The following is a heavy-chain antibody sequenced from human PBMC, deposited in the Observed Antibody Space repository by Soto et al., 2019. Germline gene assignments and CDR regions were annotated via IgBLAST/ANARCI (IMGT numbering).Heavy chain of an antibody. CDR1: GGSIRSYY. J-gene: IGHJ4*02. V-gene: IGHV4-59*08. CDR3: ARNNALRSDFDY. Sequence: PSETLSLTCTVSGGSIRSYYWTWTRQPPGKGLEWIGYIYHSGSTDYNPSLKSRVTISLDMSKNQFSLKLSSVTAADTAVYYCARNNALRSDFDYWGQGTLVTVSS. CDR2: IYHSGST. D-gene: IGHD3-16*01.